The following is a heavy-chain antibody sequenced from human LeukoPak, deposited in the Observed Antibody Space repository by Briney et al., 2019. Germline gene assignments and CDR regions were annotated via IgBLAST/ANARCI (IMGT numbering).Heavy chain of an antibody. CDR2: ISSSSSYI. CDR3: ARVPGYCSGGGCYSWCFDY. D-gene: IGHD2-15*01. J-gene: IGHJ4*02. V-gene: IGHV3-21*01. Sequence: GGSLRLSCAASGFTFSGYSMNWVRQAPGKGLEWVSSISSSSSYIYYADSVKGRFTISRDNAKNSLFLQMNSLRAEDTAVYYCARVPGYCSGGGCYSWCFDYWGQGTLVTVSS. CDR1: GFTFSGYS.